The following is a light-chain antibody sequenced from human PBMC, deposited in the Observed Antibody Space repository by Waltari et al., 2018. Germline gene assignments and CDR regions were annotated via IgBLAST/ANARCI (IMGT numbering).Light chain of an antibody. V-gene: IGKV3-11*01. CDR2: DAS. Sequence: EIVLTQSPATLSLSPGERATLSCRASQSVDSYLAWYQQKPGEAPRPLTYDASNRPTGIPARFSGSGSGTDFTITNSSIEPEDFAVYYCQQRVNWPPITFGQGTRLEIK. CDR3: QQRVNWPPIT. J-gene: IGKJ5*01. CDR1: QSVDSY.